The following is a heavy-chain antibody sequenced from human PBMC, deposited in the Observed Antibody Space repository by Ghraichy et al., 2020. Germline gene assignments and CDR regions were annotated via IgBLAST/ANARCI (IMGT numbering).Heavy chain of an antibody. V-gene: IGHV3-7*03. CDR3: ARDALWELLRGGFDY. J-gene: IGHJ4*02. D-gene: IGHD1-26*01. CDR2: IKQDGSEK. Sequence: LTCAASGFTFSSYWMSWVRQAPGKGLEWVANIKQDGSEKYYVDAVKGRFTISRDNAKNSLSLQMNSLRAEDTAVYYCARDALWELLRGGFDYWGQGTLVIVSS. CDR1: GFTFSSYW.